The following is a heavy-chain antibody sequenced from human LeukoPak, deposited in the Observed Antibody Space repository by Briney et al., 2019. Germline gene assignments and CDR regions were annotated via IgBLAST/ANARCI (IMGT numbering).Heavy chain of an antibody. CDR1: GYTFINYG. CDR3: ARLDTDMVYWCSDL. J-gene: IGHJ2*01. D-gene: IGHD5-18*01. V-gene: IGHV1-18*01. CDR2: ISAHNGNT. Sequence: ASVKVSCKASGYTFINYGISWVRQAPGQGLEWMGWISAHNGNTNYAQKVQGRVTMTADISTSTAYMELRSLRSDDTAVYYCARLDTDMVYWCSDLWGRGTLVTVSS.